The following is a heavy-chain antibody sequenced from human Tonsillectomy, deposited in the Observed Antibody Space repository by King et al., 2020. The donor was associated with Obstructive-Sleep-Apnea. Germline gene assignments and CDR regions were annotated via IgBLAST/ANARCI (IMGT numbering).Heavy chain of an antibody. CDR1: EFTFSSYA. CDR3: AKGPAQQLVPNYFDY. V-gene: IGHV3-23*04. J-gene: IGHJ4*02. Sequence: EVQLVESGGGLVQRGGSLRLSCAASEFTFSSYAMTWVRQAPGKGLEWVSVISGSGGRTYYADSVKGRFTISRDNSKNTLYLQMNSLRAEDTAVYYCAKGPAQQLVPNYFDYWGQGTLVTVSS. D-gene: IGHD6-13*01. CDR2: ISGSGGRT.